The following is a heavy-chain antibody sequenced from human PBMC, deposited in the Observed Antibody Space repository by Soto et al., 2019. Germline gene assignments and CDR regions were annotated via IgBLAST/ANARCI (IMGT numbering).Heavy chain of an antibody. CDR1: GFSLTTSGVG. V-gene: IGHV2-5*02. J-gene: IGHJ4*02. Sequence: QITLNESGPTVVRPTETLTLTCRFSGFSLTTSGVGVGWIRQSPGKAPERLAVIYWDDAKRYSASLKSRLTITKDTAKNQVVLTVSDLDPTETATYYCAHRVLRTVFGLVTTTAIYFDFWGQRTPVAVSS. CDR2: IYWDDAK. CDR3: AHRVLRTVFGLVTTTAIYFDF. D-gene: IGHD3-3*01.